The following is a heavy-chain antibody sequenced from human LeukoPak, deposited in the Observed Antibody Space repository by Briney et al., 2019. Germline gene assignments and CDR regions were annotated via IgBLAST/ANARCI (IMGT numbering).Heavy chain of an antibody. CDR2: IRYDGSNK. CDR1: GFTFSNAW. Sequence: PGGSLRLSCAASGFTFSNAWMSWVRQAPGKGLEWVAFIRYDGSNKYYADSVKGRFTISRDNSKNTLYLQMNSLRAEDTAVYYCAKDTGIAVAGFDYWGQGTLVTVSS. D-gene: IGHD6-19*01. V-gene: IGHV3-30*02. CDR3: AKDTGIAVAGFDY. J-gene: IGHJ4*02.